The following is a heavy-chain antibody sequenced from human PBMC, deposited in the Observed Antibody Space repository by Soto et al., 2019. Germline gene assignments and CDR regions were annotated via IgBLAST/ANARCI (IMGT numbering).Heavy chain of an antibody. J-gene: IGHJ4*01. CDR2: IFYSGST. CDR3: VHHGGDPYYHAF. D-gene: IGHD4-17*01. V-gene: IGHV4-4*02. Sequence: QVQLQESGPGLVNPSGTLSLTCAVSGGSLSSSNWWSCVRQPPGKALEWLGEIFYSGSTKYNPSLNSRGTISADQSKNHWSLGLSYVTAADTAVYYCVHHGGDPYYHAFWGQGILVTVSS. CDR1: GGSLSSSNW.